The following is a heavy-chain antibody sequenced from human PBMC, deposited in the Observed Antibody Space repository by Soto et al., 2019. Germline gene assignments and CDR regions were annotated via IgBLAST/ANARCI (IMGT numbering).Heavy chain of an antibody. Sequence: QVQLVQSGAEVKKPGASVKVSCQASGYTFSNFAMHCVRQAPGQRLEWMGWINAGNWNTKYSQKFQGRVTITRDTAASTDYTELRSLRSENTAVYDGTADAGSSDYGGQATLGSVSS. J-gene: IGHJ4*02. CDR3: TADAGSSDY. V-gene: IGHV1-3*01. CDR2: INAGNWNT. CDR1: GYTFSNFA.